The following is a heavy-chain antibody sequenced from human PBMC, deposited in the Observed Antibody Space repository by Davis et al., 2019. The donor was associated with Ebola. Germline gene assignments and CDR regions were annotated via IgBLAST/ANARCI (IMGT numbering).Heavy chain of an antibody. D-gene: IGHD4-17*01. CDR1: GFTFSSYS. J-gene: IGHJ4*02. Sequence: PGGSLRLSCAASGFTFSSYSMNWVRQAPGKGLEWVSYISSSSSTIYYADSVKGRFTISRDNAKNSLYLQMNSLRDEDTAVYYCARDPLDYGDYGAWYYWGQGTLVTVSS. CDR2: ISSSSSTI. CDR3: ARDPLDYGDYGAWYY. V-gene: IGHV3-48*02.